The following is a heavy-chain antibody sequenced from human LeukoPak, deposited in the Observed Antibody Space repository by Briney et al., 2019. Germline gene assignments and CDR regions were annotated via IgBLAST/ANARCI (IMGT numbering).Heavy chain of an antibody. Sequence: ASVKVSCKASGYTFTSYYMHWVRQAPGQGLEWMGIINPSGGSTSYAQKFQGRVTITRDTSASTAYMELSSLRSEDTAVYYCARYSSSWVGMDVWGQGTTVTVSS. V-gene: IGHV1-46*01. CDR3: ARYSSSWVGMDV. CDR2: INPSGGST. D-gene: IGHD6-13*01. J-gene: IGHJ6*02. CDR1: GYTFTSYY.